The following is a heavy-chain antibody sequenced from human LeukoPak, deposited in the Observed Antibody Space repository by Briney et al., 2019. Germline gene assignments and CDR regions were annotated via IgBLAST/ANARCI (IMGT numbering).Heavy chain of an antibody. CDR2: ISKDGSNE. CDR3: AKDGGGTDFDY. Sequence: GGSLRLSCAVSGFTFSRSGMHWVRQAPGKGLEWVTFISKDGSNEYYADSVKGRFTISRDNSRNTVYLQMNSLRADDTAVYYCAKDGGGTDFDYWGQGTLVTVSS. CDR1: GFTFSRSG. V-gene: IGHV3-30*02. D-gene: IGHD1-26*01. J-gene: IGHJ4*02.